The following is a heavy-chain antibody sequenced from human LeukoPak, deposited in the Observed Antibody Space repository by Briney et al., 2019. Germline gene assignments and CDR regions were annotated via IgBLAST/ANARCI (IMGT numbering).Heavy chain of an antibody. CDR2: INPSGGST. D-gene: IGHD2-2*02. J-gene: IGHJ5*02. CDR3: VRVKRLAGVPAAISVYWFDP. Sequence: ASVKVSCKASGYTFTSYYMHWVRQAPGQGLEWMGIINPSGGSTSYAQKFQGRVTMTRDTSTSTVYMELSSLRSEDTAVYYCVRVKRLAGVPAAISVYWFDPWGQGTLVTVSS. V-gene: IGHV1-46*01. CDR1: GYTFTSYY.